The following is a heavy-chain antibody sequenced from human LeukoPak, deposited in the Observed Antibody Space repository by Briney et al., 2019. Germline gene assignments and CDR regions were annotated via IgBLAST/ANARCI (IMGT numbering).Heavy chain of an antibody. D-gene: IGHD4-23*01. CDR2: IYYSGST. Sequence: SETLSLTCTVSGGSISSYYWSWIRQPPGKGLEWIGYIYYSGSTNYNPSLKSRVTISVDTSKNQFSLKLSSVTAADTAVYYCAGGSPTGGNSYWGQGTLVTVSS. J-gene: IGHJ4*02. CDR1: GGSISSYY. CDR3: AGGSPTGGNSY. V-gene: IGHV4-59*01.